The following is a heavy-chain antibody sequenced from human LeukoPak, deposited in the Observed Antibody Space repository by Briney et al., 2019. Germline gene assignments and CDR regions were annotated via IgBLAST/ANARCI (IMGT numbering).Heavy chain of an antibody. CDR1: GFTFSSYA. D-gene: IGHD1-26*01. J-gene: IGHJ4*02. Sequence: PGGSLRLSCAASGFTFSSYALSWVRQAPGKGPEWVSVISGSGDSTYYADSVKGRFTISRDNSRNTLYLQMNSLRAEDTAVYYCARDGGSYFDYWGQGTLVTVSS. V-gene: IGHV3-23*01. CDR3: ARDGGSYFDY. CDR2: ISGSGDST.